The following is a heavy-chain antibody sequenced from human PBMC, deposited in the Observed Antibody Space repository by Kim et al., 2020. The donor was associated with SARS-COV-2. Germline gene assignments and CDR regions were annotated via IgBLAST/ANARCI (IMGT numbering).Heavy chain of an antibody. J-gene: IGHJ5*02. V-gene: IGHV4-59*01. CDR3: ARDLVGYSYGYVEWFDP. D-gene: IGHD5-18*01. Sequence: LTSRVTISVDTSKNQFSLKLSSVTAADTAVYYCARDLVGYSYGYVEWFDPWGQGTLVTVSS.